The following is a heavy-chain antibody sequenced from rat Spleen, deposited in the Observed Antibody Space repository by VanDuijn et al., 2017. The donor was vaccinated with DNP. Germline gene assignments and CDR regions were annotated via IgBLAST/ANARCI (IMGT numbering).Heavy chain of an antibody. V-gene: IGHV5-27*01. CDR3: KTVQLITTTVNYFDY. CDR1: GFTFSNYY. CDR2: ISTGGGST. D-gene: IGHD1-10*01. J-gene: IGHJ2*01. Sequence: EVQLVESGGGLVQPGRSLKLSCAASGFTFSNYYMAWVRQAPTKGLEWVAYISTGGGSTYYRDSVKGRFTISRDNAKSTLYLQMDSLRSEDTATYYCKTVQLITTTVNYFDYWGQGVMVTVSS.